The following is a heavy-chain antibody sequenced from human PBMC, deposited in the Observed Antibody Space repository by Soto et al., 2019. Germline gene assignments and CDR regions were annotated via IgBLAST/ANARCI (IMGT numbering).Heavy chain of an antibody. CDR1: GIEFSNYA. CDR2: VSASGRSR. J-gene: IGHJ4*02. CDR3: AKHVNWLDVYYDV. D-gene: IGHD3-16*01. Sequence: PGWSLRLSCVGSGIEFSNYAMSWVRQAPGKGLEWVSIVSASGRSRYHADSVKGRFTISRDNSKNTLYLHMTNLRAEDTAVYYCAKHVNWLDVYYDVWGQGTPVSVSS. V-gene: IGHV3-23*01.